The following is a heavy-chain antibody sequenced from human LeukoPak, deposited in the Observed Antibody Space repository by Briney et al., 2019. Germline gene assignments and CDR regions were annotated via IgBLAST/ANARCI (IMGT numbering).Heavy chain of an antibody. J-gene: IGHJ4*02. CDR1: GFTFNSYA. V-gene: IGHV3-23*01. CDR3: GKTTVGYSSGRYPGWPVDY. Sequence: GGCLRLSCAASGFTFNSYAMYWVRQAPGKGLEWSSGIFGSGGSPHYADSVKGRFTISRDNFQEIVYLQLDSLRVEDTALYYCGKTTVGYSSGRYPGWPVDYWGQGALVTVSS. CDR2: IFGSGGSP. D-gene: IGHD2-15*01.